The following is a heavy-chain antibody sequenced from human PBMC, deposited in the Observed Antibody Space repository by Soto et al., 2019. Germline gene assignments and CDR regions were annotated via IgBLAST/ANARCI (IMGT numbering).Heavy chain of an antibody. CDR1: GGSFSGYY. V-gene: IGHV4-34*01. CDR2: INHSGST. Sequence: SETLSLTCAVYGGSFSGYYWSWLCQPPGKGLEWIGEINHSGSTNYNPSLKSRVTISVDTSKNTLYLQMNSLRAEDTAVYYCARPNPADREYDYWGQGTLVTVS. CDR3: ARPNPADREYDY. D-gene: IGHD2-8*01. J-gene: IGHJ4*02.